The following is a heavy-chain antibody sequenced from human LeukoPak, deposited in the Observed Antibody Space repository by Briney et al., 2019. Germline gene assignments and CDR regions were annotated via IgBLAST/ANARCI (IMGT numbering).Heavy chain of an antibody. CDR2: INPNSGGT. Sequence: ASVKVSCKASGYTFTGYYIRWVRQAPGQGLEWMGRINPNSGGTNYAQKFQGRVTMTRDTSISTAYMELSRLRSDDTAVYYCARHTPYYYYYYYMDVWGKGTTVTVSS. CDR3: ARHTPYYYYYYYMDV. V-gene: IGHV1-2*06. J-gene: IGHJ6*03. D-gene: IGHD2-21*01. CDR1: GYTFTGYY.